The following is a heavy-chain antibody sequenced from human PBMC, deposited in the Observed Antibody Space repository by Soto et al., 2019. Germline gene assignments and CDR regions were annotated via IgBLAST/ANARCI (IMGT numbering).Heavy chain of an antibody. CDR3: ASPRWNYIY. CDR2: MNGSGST. Sequence: QVQLQQWGAGLLKPSETLSLTCAVSGGSFSGYYWSWIRQPPGKGLEWIGEMNGSGSTKYNASLESRVAISVDTSKGHFSLTLTSVTAADTAVYYCASPRWNYIYWGQGTLVAVSS. J-gene: IGHJ4*02. V-gene: IGHV4-34*01. CDR1: GGSFSGYY. D-gene: IGHD1-7*01.